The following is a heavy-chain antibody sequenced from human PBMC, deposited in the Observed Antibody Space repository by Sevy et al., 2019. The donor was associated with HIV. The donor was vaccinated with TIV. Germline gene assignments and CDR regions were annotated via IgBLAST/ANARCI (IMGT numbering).Heavy chain of an antibody. J-gene: IGHJ5*02. Sequence: GGSLRLSCAASGFTFSSYAMHWVRQAPGKGLEWVAVISYDGSNKYYADSVKGRFTISRDNSKNTLYLQMNSLRAEDTAVYYCARDLDYYGSGSYYNGGLSWFDPWGQGTLVTVSS. CDR1: GFTFSSYA. V-gene: IGHV3-30-3*01. CDR3: ARDLDYYGSGSYYNGGLSWFDP. CDR2: ISYDGSNK. D-gene: IGHD3-10*01.